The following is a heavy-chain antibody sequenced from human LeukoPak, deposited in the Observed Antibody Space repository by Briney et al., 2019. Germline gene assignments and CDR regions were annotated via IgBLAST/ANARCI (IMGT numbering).Heavy chain of an antibody. Sequence: ASVKVSCKASGYTFTSYDINWVRQATGQGLEWMGWMNPNSGNTGYAQKFQGRVTMTRNTSISTAYMELSSLRSEDTAVYYCARRRYYDFWSPQAYYMDVWGKGTTVTVSS. CDR3: ARRRYYDFWSPQAYYMDV. J-gene: IGHJ6*03. CDR2: MNPNSGNT. D-gene: IGHD3-3*01. CDR1: GYTFTSYD. V-gene: IGHV1-8*01.